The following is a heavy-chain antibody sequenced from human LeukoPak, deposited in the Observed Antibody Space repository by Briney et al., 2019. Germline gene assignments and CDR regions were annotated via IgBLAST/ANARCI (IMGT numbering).Heavy chain of an antibody. CDR1: GFTFDDYA. V-gene: IGHV3-9*01. J-gene: IGHJ4*02. CDR2: ISWNSGSI. D-gene: IGHD5-18*01. Sequence: PGRSLRLSCAASGFTFDDYAMHWVRQAPGKGLEWVSGISWNSGSIGYADSVKGRFTISRDNSKNTLYLQMNSLRAEDTALYYCAKGSDMAYYFDYWGQGTLVTVSS. CDR3: AKGSDMAYYFDY.